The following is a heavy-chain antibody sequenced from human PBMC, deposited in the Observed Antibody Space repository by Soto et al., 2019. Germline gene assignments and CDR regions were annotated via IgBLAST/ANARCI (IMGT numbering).Heavy chain of an antibody. J-gene: IGHJ6*02. D-gene: IGHD1-26*01. V-gene: IGHV3-30-3*01. CDR2: ISYDGSNK. Sequence: GGSLRLSCAASGFTFGSYAIHWVRQAPGKGLEWVAVISYDGSNKYYADSVKGRFTISRDNSKNTLYLQMNSLRGEDTAVYYCARGNSGSYYYYYGMDVWGQGTTVTVSS. CDR1: GFTFGSYA. CDR3: ARGNSGSYYYYYGMDV.